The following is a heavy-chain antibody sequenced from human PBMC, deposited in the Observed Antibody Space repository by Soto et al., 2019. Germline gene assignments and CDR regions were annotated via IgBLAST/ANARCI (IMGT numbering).Heavy chain of an antibody. J-gene: IGHJ4*02. V-gene: IGHV1-8*01. Sequence: QVQLVQSGAEVKEPGASVKVSCKASGYTFTRYDMNWVRQAAGQGLEWMGYMSPSSGATGYAQKFQGRVTMTRDTAINTAFMELTSLTSEDTAVYYCTRGEWELRLCGQGTVVTVSS. CDR3: TRGEWELRL. D-gene: IGHD1-26*01. CDR1: GYTFTRYD. CDR2: MSPSSGAT.